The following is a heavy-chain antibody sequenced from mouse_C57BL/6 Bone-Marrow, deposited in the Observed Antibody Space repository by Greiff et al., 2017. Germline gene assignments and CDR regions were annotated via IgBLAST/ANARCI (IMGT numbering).Heavy chain of an antibody. CDR3: ARDRYNVSRGGYCDY. V-gene: IGHV5-16*01. CDR1: GFNFSDYY. J-gene: IGHJ2*01. D-gene: IGHD1-1*01. Sequence: EVKVVESEGGLVQPGSSMKLSCTASGFNFSDYYMAWVRQVPEKGLEWVANINYDGSSTYYLDSLKSRFIISRDNAKNILYLQMSSLKSEDTATYYCARDRYNVSRGGYCDYWGQGTTLTVSS. CDR2: INYDGSST.